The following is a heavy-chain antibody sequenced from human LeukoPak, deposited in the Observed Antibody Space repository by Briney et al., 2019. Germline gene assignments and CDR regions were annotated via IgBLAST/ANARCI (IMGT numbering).Heavy chain of an antibody. Sequence: ASVKVSCKASGYTFTGYYMHWVRQAPGQGLEWMGWINPNSGGTNYAQKFQGRVTMTRDTSISTAYMELSRLRSDDTAVYYCARAELWYSSSPRDYWGQGTLVTVSS. D-gene: IGHD6-6*01. J-gene: IGHJ4*02. V-gene: IGHV1-2*02. CDR1: GYTFTGYY. CDR3: ARAELWYSSSPRDY. CDR2: INPNSGGT.